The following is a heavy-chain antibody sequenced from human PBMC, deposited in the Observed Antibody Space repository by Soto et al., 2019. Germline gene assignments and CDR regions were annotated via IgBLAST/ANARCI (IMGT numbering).Heavy chain of an antibody. CDR1: GGSISSGGYY. Sequence: QVQLQESGPGLVKPSQTLSLTCTVSGGSISSGGYYWSWIRQHPGKGLEWIGYIYYSGSTYYTPSLRVRVTISVATSETQSSLKLSSVTAADTAVYYCARAAATMVRGNWFDPWGQGTLVTVSS. D-gene: IGHD3-10*01. V-gene: IGHV4-31*03. CDR3: ARAAATMVRGNWFDP. CDR2: IYYSGST. J-gene: IGHJ5*02.